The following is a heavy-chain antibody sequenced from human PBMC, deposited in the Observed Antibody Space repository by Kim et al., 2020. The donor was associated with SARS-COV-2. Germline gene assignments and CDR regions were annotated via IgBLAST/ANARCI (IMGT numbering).Heavy chain of an antibody. CDR2: GST. D-gene: IGHD5-12*01. V-gene: IGHV4-4*02. J-gene: IGHJ4*02. CDR3: ARLGYGFDL. Sequence: GSTNCNPSLKSRVTISLDKSENQFSLKLRSVSAADTAVYYCARLGYGFDLWGQGTLVTVSS.